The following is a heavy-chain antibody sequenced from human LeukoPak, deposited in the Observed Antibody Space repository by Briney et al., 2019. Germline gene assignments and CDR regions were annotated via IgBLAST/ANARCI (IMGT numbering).Heavy chain of an antibody. D-gene: IGHD1-26*01. CDR3: VRGLSGRYGYFDY. V-gene: IGHV3-7*01. Sequence: PGGSLRLSCAVSGFTFSTYWMSWVRQAPGKGLEWVANIKPDGSEKYYVDSVKGRFTISRDNAKNSLYLQMNSLRAEDTAVYYCVRGLSGRYGYFDYWGQGTLVTVSS. CDR2: IKPDGSEK. J-gene: IGHJ4*02. CDR1: GFTFSTYW.